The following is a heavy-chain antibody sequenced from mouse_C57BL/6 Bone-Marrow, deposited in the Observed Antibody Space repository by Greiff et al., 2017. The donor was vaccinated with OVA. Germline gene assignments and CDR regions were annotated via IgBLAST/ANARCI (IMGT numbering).Heavy chain of an antibody. D-gene: IGHD2-5*01. J-gene: IGHJ3*01. V-gene: IGHV1-53*01. CDR3: ARSCYYSNDGFAY. CDR2: INPSNGGT. CDR1: GYTFTSYW. Sequence: VQLQQPGTELVKPGASVKLSCKASGYTFTSYWLHWVKQRPGQGLEWIGNINPSNGGTNYNEKFKSKATLTVDNSSSTAYMQLSSLTSEDAAVYYGARSCYYSNDGFAYWGQGTLVTVSA.